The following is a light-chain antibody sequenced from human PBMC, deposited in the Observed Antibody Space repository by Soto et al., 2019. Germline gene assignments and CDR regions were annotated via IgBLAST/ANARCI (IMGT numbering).Light chain of an antibody. CDR3: QQHNGWPLT. CDR1: QTVGTS. J-gene: IGKJ4*01. CDR2: GAS. Sequence: EIVLTQSPATLSVSPGERATISCRASQTVGTSLVWYQQKPGQAPSLLIYGASTMEAGIPARFSGSGSGTDFTLTISSLQSEDFAVYYCQQHNGWPLTFGGGTKVEIK. V-gene: IGKV3-15*01.